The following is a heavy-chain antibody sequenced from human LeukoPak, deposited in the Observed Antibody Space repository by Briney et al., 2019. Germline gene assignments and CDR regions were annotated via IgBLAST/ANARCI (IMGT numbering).Heavy chain of an antibody. CDR3: ARGRVLLWFGELLNWFDP. J-gene: IGHJ5*02. CDR1: GFTFSGYW. Sequence: GSLRLSCAASGFTFSGYWMHWVRQPPGKGLEWIGSIYYSGSTYYNPSLKSRVTISVDTSKNQFSLKLSSVTAADTAVYYCARGRVLLWFGELLNWFDPWGQGTLVTVSS. D-gene: IGHD3-10*01. CDR2: IYYSGST. V-gene: IGHV4-38-2*01.